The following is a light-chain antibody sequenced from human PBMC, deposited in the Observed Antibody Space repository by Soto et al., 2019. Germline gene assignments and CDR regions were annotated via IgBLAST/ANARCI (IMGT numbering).Light chain of an antibody. J-gene: IGKJ1*01. Sequence: EIVMTQSPATLSVSPGERATLSCRASQRVSRNLAWYQQKPGQAPRLLIFDASQRATGIPARFRGSGSGTDFTLSISSLEPEDFAVYYCQQRTDRPKWTCGQGTKVNIK. CDR2: DAS. CDR3: QQRTDRPKWT. CDR1: QRVSRN. V-gene: IGKV3-11*01.